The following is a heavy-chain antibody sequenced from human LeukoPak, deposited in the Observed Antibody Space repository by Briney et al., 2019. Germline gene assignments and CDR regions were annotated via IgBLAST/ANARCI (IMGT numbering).Heavy chain of an antibody. CDR1: GFTFRNYW. J-gene: IGHJ4*02. CDR3: AREIVITDNFDY. D-gene: IGHD2/OR15-2a*01. V-gene: IGHV3-7*03. CDR2: IKQDGSEK. Sequence: GSLRLSCEASGFTFRNYWLSWVRQAPGKGLEWVANIKQDGSEKYYMESAKGRFTISRDNGKNSLYLQMNTLRAEDTAIYYCAREIVITDNFDYRGQGTLVTVSS.